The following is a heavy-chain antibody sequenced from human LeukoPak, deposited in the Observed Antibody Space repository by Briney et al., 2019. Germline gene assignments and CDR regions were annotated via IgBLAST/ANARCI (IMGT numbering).Heavy chain of an antibody. CDR3: TTGLGYCSSTSCFDY. CDR1: GFTFSNAW. Sequence: GGSLRLSCAASGFTFSNAWMSWVRQAPGKGLEWVGRIKSKTDGGTTDYAAPVKGRFTISRDDSKNTLYLQMNSLKTEDTAVYYCTTGLGYCSSTSCFDYWGQGILVTVSS. J-gene: IGHJ4*02. V-gene: IGHV3-15*01. CDR2: IKSKTDGGTT. D-gene: IGHD2-2*01.